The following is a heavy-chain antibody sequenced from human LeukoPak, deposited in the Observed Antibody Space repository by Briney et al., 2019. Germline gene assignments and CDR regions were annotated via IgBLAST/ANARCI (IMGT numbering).Heavy chain of an antibody. CDR3: AKRRITIFGVVIPPGWFDP. D-gene: IGHD3-3*01. CDR1: GFTFSSYA. CDR2: ISGSGGST. V-gene: IGHV3-23*01. Sequence: GGSLRLSCAASGFTFSSYAMSWVRQAPGKGLEWVSAISGSGGSTYYADSVKGRFTISRDNSKNTLYLQMNSLRAEDTAVYYCAKRRITIFGVVIPPGWFDPWGQGTLVTVSS. J-gene: IGHJ5*02.